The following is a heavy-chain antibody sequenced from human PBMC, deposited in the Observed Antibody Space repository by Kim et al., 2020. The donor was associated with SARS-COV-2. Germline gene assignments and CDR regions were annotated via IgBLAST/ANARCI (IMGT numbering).Heavy chain of an antibody. CDR1: GGTFSSYA. D-gene: IGHD3-10*01. J-gene: IGHJ4*02. CDR2: IIPILGIA. V-gene: IGHV1-69*04. CDR3: ARGYGSYYGSGSYYNSDHDY. Sequence: SVKVSCKASGGTFSSYAISWVRQAPGQGLEWMGRIIPILGIANYAQKFQGRVTITADKSTSTAYMELSSLRSEDTAVYYCARGYGSYYGSGSYYNSDHDYWGQGPLVTVSS.